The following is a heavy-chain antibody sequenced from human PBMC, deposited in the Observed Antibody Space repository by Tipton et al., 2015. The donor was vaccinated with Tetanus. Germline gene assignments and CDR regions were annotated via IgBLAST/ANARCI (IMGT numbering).Heavy chain of an antibody. Sequence: SLRLSCSASGFSFSNVAMTWVRQAPGKGLECVSFISGSGATTYYADSVKGRFIISRDNSKNSLYLQMDRLRAEDTAVYYCAKRPLYSRNSWGQGTLVTVSS. J-gene: IGHJ4*02. CDR1: GFSFSNVA. V-gene: IGHV3-23*01. D-gene: IGHD1-26*01. CDR2: ISGSGATT. CDR3: AKRPLYSRNS.